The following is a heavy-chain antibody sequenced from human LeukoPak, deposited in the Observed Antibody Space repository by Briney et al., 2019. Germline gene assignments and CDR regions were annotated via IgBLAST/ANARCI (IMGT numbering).Heavy chain of an antibody. V-gene: IGHV4-34*01. Sequence: SETLSLTCAVYGGSLSGYYWSWIRQPPGKGLEWIGEINHSGSTNYNPYLKSRVTISVDTSKNQFSLKMSSVTAADTAVYYCARGQIDYSSLNLKDHYYYYYGMDVWGKGTTVTVSS. D-gene: IGHD3-16*01. CDR1: GGSLSGYY. J-gene: IGHJ6*04. CDR2: INHSGST. CDR3: ARGQIDYSSLNLKDHYYYYYGMDV.